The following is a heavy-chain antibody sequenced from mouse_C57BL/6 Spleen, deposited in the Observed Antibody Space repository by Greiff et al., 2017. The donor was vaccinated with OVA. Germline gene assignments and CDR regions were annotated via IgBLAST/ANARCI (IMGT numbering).Heavy chain of an antibody. CDR1: GYTFTSYW. CDR3: ARSPYYYGNSYYLDY. V-gene: IGHV1-50*01. D-gene: IGHD1-1*01. CDR2: IDPSDSYT. J-gene: IGHJ2*01. Sequence: VQLQQPGAELVMPGASVKLSCKASGYTFTSYWMQWVKQRPGQGLEWIGEIDPSDSYTNYNQKFKGKATLTVDTSSSTAYMQLSSLTSEDSAVYYCARSPYYYGNSYYLDYWGEGTTLTVSS.